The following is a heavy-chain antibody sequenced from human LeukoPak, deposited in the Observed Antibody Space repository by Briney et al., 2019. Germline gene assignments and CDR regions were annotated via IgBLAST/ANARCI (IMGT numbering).Heavy chain of an antibody. CDR3: ARSPPPPLWFGELFPYYFDY. V-gene: IGHV1-69*13. Sequence: GASVKVSCKASGGTFSNYAISWVRQAPGQGLEWMGGIIPIFGTANYAQKFQGRVTITADESTSTAYMELSSLRSEDTAVYYCARSPPPPLWFGELFPYYFDYWGQGTLVTVSS. J-gene: IGHJ4*02. CDR2: IIPIFGTA. CDR1: GGTFSNYA. D-gene: IGHD3-10*01.